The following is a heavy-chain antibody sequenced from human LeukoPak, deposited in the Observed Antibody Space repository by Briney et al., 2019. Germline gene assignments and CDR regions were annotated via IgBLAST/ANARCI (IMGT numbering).Heavy chain of an antibody. CDR3: AKDLRTGTAYYYYGMDV. J-gene: IGHJ6*04. V-gene: IGHV3-23*01. Sequence: GGSLRLSCAASGFTFSSYAMSWIRQAPGKGLEWVSAFSGSGGSTYYADSVKGRFTISRDNSKNTLYLQMNSLRAEDTAVYYCAKDLRTGTAYYYYGMDVWGKGTTVTVSS. CDR1: GFTFSSYA. CDR2: FSGSGGST. D-gene: IGHD1-1*01.